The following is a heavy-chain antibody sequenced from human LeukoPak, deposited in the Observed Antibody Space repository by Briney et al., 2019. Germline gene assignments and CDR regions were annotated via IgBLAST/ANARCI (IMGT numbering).Heavy chain of an antibody. D-gene: IGHD6-25*01. CDR1: GFSSSNYW. V-gene: IGHV3-7*01. CDR2: IKHDGTEK. J-gene: IGHJ4*02. Sequence: PGGSLRLSCAASGFSSSNYWMSWVRQAPGKGMEWVANIKHDGTEKHYVDSVEGRFTVSRDNAKNSVYLQMNSLRVDDTAVYYCERHSGDRTVDYWGQGTLVTVSS. CDR3: ERHSGDRTVDY.